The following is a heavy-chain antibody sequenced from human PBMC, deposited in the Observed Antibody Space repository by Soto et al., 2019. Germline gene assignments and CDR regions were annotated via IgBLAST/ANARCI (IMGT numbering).Heavy chain of an antibody. CDR3: ARDPPGIAAAGGA. CDR1: GVTVSNNY. D-gene: IGHD6-13*01. CDR2: MYSTGGT. V-gene: IGHV3-66*01. Sequence: EVQLVESGGGLVQPGGSLRLSCAASGVTVSNNYMSWVRQAPGKGLEWISVMYSTGGTYYADSVKGGFTISRDNSKNTLFLQMNSLRAEDTAIYYCARDPPGIAAAGGAWGQGTTVTVSS. J-gene: IGHJ6*02.